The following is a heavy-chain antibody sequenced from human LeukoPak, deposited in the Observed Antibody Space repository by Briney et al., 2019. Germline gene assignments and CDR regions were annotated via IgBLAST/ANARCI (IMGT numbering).Heavy chain of an antibody. CDR1: GFTFDDYG. CDR3: VCARSTGYYVADY. CDR2: INWNGGST. D-gene: IGHD3-9*01. V-gene: IGHV3-20*04. J-gene: IGHJ4*02. Sequence: PGGSLRLSCAASGFTFDDYGMSWVRQAPGKGLEWVSGINWNGGSTGYADSVKGRFTISRDNAKNSLYLQMNSLRAEDTALYYCVCARSTGYYVADYWGQGTLVTVSS.